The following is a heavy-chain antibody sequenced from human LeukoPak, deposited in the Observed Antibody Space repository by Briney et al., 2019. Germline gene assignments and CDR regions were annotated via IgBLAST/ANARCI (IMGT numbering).Heavy chain of an antibody. CDR3: ARNIAAADY. V-gene: IGHV3-23*01. CDR2: ISGSGDYT. J-gene: IGHJ4*02. CDR1: GFTFSGYA. D-gene: IGHD6-13*01. Sequence: GGSLRLSCAASGFTFSGYAMTWVRQAPGKGLEWVSSISGSGDYTNYADSVKGRFTISRDNSKNTLYLQMNSLRAEDTAVYYCARNIAAADYWGQGTLVTVSS.